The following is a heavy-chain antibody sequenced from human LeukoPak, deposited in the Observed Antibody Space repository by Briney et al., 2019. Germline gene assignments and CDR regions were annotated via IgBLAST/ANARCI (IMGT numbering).Heavy chain of an antibody. CDR3: AREIPGYYYDSSGYLDY. V-gene: IGHV3-48*02. D-gene: IGHD3-22*01. CDR1: GFTFSSYS. CDR2: ISSSSSTI. J-gene: IGHJ4*02. Sequence: GGSLRLSCAASGFTFSSYSMNWVRQAPGKGLEWVSYISSSSSTIYYADSVKGRFTISRDNAKNSLYLQMNSLRDEDTAVYYCAREIPGYYYDSSGYLDYWGQGTLVTVSS.